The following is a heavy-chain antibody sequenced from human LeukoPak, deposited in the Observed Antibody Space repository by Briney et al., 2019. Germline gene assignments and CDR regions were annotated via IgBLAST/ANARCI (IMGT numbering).Heavy chain of an antibody. J-gene: IGHJ4*02. CDR2: ISESGGET. Sequence: GGSLRLSCAASGFIFNNYAMSWVRQAPGKGLEWVSAISESGGETYHADSVKGRFTISRDTSKSTLYLQLNSLRAEDTAIYYCAKGIDSTGYYPFDYWGQGTLVTVSS. CDR1: GFIFNNYA. CDR3: AKGIDSTGYYPFDY. V-gene: IGHV3-23*01. D-gene: IGHD3-22*01.